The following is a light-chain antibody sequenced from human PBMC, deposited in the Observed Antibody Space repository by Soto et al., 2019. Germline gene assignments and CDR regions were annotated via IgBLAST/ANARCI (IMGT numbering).Light chain of an antibody. CDR1: QSIYSN. V-gene: IGKV3-15*01. CDR2: GAS. CDR3: QQYNYGPTT. Sequence: EIVMTQSPPTLSVSPGERATLSCRASQSIYSNLAWYQQKPGQAPRLLISGASARATGVPARFSGSGSGTEFTLTISSLQSEDFAVYACQQYNYGPTTFGPGTKVEIK. J-gene: IGKJ3*01.